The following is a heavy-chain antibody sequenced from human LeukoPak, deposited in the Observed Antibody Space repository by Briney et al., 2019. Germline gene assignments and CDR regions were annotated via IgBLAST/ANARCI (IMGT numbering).Heavy chain of an antibody. CDR1: GFTFSSYA. J-gene: IGHJ4*02. CDR2: VNGGGGTT. D-gene: IGHD4-23*01. V-gene: IGHV3-23*01. CDR3: AKDTGVTVDFEH. Sequence: GGSLRLSCAASGFTFSSYAMSWVRQGPGKGLEWVSTVNGGGGTTYYADSVEGRFTISRDNSKNTLYLQLNSLRAGDTAVYYCAKDTGVTVDFEHWGQGTLVTVSS.